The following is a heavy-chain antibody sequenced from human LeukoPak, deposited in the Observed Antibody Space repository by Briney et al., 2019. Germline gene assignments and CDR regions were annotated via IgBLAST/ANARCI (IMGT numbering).Heavy chain of an antibody. V-gene: IGHV1-2*02. Sequence: ASVKVSCKASGYTFTGYYIHWVRQAPGQGHEWKGWINPNSGGTNYAQKSQGRVTMTRDTSISTAYMELSRLRSDDTAVYYCARGVYVIGNDYWGQGTLVTVSS. CDR1: GYTFTGYY. D-gene: IGHD2-8*01. CDR2: INPNSGGT. CDR3: ARGVYVIGNDY. J-gene: IGHJ4*02.